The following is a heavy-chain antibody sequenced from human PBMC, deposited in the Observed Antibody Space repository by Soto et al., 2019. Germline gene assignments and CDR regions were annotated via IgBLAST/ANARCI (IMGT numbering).Heavy chain of an antibody. CDR1: GFTFSSYW. J-gene: IGHJ4*02. CDR3: ARDTVTSQLIEK. CDR2: INADGSST. V-gene: IGHV3-74*01. D-gene: IGHD4-17*01. Sequence: EVQLVESGGGLVQPGGSLRLSCAASGFTFSSYWMDWVRQVPGKGLVWVSRINADGSSTNYADSVKGRFTISRDNAKNTLYLQMNSLRAEDTAVYYCARDTVTSQLIEKWGQGTLVNVSS.